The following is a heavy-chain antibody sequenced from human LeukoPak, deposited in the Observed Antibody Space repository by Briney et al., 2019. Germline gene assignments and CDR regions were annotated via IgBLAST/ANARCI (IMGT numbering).Heavy chain of an antibody. J-gene: IGHJ4*02. Sequence: GRSLRLSCAASGFTFDDYAMHWVRQAPGKGLEWVSGISWISGSIEYADSVKGRFTISRDNAKNSLYLQMNSLRTEDTALYYCAREAYCGGDCYATNDYWGQGTLVAVSS. CDR3: AREAYCGGDCYATNDY. CDR1: GFTFDDYA. CDR2: ISWISGSI. V-gene: IGHV3-9*01. D-gene: IGHD2-21*02.